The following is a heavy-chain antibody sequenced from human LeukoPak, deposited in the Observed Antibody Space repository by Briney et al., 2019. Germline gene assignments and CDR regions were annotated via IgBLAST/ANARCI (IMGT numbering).Heavy chain of an antibody. CDR3: ARARPPNYYYYSYMDV. V-gene: IGHV4-59*01. J-gene: IGHJ6*03. D-gene: IGHD6-6*01. CDR1: GGSISSYY. Sequence: PSETLSLTCTVSGGSISSYYWSWIRQPPGKGLEWIGYIYYSGGTNYNPSLKSRVTISVDTSKNQFSLKLSSVTAADTAVYYCARARPPNYYYYSYMDVWGKGTTVTVSS. CDR2: IYYSGGT.